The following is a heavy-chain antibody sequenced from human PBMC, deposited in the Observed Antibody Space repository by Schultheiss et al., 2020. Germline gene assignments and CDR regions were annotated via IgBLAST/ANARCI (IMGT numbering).Heavy chain of an antibody. CDR1: GFTFSSYA. D-gene: IGHD4-17*01. Sequence: GESLKISCAASGFTFSSYAMSWVRQAPGKGLEWVSAISGSGGSTYYADSVKGRFTISRENAKNSLYLQMNSLRAGDTAVYYCARATRADYGDVYYFDYWGQGTLVTVSS. J-gene: IGHJ4*02. CDR2: ISGSGGST. CDR3: ARATRADYGDVYYFDY. V-gene: IGHV3-23*01.